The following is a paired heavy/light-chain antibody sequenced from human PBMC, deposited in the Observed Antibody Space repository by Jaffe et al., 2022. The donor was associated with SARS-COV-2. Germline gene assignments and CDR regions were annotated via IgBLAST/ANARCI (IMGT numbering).Heavy chain of an antibody. CDR1: GFTFSDYN. CDR3: ARDERYLYDSSGYYLSRYYYMDV. CDR2: ISSSGSFI. J-gene: IGHJ6*03. D-gene: IGHD3-22*01. V-gene: IGHV3-21*01. Sequence: EVQLVESGGGLVKPGGSLRLSCAASGFTFSDYNINWVRQAPGKGLEWISSISSSGSFISYADSVKGRFTISRDNAKDSLYLQMHNLRAEDTAVYYCARDERYLYDSSGYYLSRYYYMDVWGKGTTVTVSS.
Light chain of an antibody. CDR1: QSLLHSNGYNY. CDR3: VQGLQTQTYT. V-gene: IGKV2-28*01. CDR2: LGF. Sequence: DIVMTQSPLSLPVTPGEPASISCRSSQSLLHSNGYNYLDWYVQKPGQSPQLLIYLGFNRAPGVPDRFSGSGSGTDFTLEISRMEAEDVGVYYCVQGLQTQTYTFGQGTKLEIK. J-gene: IGKJ2*01.